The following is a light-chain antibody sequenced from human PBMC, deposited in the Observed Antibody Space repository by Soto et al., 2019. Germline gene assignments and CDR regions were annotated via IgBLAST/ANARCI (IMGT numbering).Light chain of an antibody. CDR3: SSYTSSSTYV. J-gene: IGLJ1*01. V-gene: IGLV2-14*01. CDR2: DVS. Sequence: HSALTQPASVSGSPGQSITIFCTGTSSDVGGYNYVSWYQQRPGKAPKLMIYDVSNRPSGVSNRFSGSKSGNTASLTISGLQAEDEADYYCSSYTSSSTYVFGTGTKVTVL. CDR1: SSDVGGYNY.